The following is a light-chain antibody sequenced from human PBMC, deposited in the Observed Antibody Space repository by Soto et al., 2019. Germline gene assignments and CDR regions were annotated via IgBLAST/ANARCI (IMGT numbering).Light chain of an antibody. CDR1: QSVSSSY. V-gene: IGKV3-20*01. CDR3: QQYGNSPPYT. Sequence: DIVLTQSPGTLSLSPGERATLSCRASQSVSSSYLAWHQQKPGQAPRLLIYAAYSRVPGIPDRFSGSGSGTDFTLTISRLEPEDFAVYYCQQYGNSPPYTFGQGTKLEIK. CDR2: AAY. J-gene: IGKJ2*01.